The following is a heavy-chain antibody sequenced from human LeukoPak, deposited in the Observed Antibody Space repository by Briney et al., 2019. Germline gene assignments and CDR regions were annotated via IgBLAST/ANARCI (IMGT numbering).Heavy chain of an antibody. CDR2: IYYTGTT. D-gene: IGHD3-16*01. J-gene: IGHJ3*01. CDR3: ARRWVYDKRAFDA. V-gene: IGHV4-59*08. CDR1: GGSISGTYY. Sequence: SETLSLTCTVSGGSISGTYYWSWIRQPPGKGLEWIGYIYYTGTTDSNLSLKSRVTISLDTSKNQFSLNLSSVTAADTAVYYCARRWVYDKRAFDAWGQGTMVTVSS.